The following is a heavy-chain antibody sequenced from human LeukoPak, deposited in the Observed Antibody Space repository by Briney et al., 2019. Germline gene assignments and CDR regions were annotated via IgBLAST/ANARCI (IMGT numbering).Heavy chain of an antibody. CDR3: ARAGYRTHKDAFDI. Sequence: PSETLSLTCTVSGGSISSYYWSWIRQPAGKGLEWIGRIYTSGSTNYNPSLKSRVTMSVDTSKNQFSLKLSSVTAADTAVYYCARAGYRTHKDAFDIWGQGTMVTVSS. CDR1: GGSISSYY. V-gene: IGHV4-4*07. D-gene: IGHD6-13*01. CDR2: IYTSGST. J-gene: IGHJ3*02.